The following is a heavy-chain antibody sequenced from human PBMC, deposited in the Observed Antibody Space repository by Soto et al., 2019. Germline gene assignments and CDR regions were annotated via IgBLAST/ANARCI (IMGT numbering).Heavy chain of an antibody. Sequence: PSETLSLGCAVYCGSVSGYCWGGCGKPPGQGLVWIGEINQSGSTNYTPPLTSRVTISVATSKNQFSLKLSSVTAADTAVYYCARDRHILTGYYTLRPVYNWFDPWGQGTLVTVS. J-gene: IGHJ5*02. D-gene: IGHD3-9*01. CDR1: CGSVSGYC. CDR2: INQSGST. V-gene: IGHV4-34*01. CDR3: ARDRHILTGYYTLRPVYNWFDP.